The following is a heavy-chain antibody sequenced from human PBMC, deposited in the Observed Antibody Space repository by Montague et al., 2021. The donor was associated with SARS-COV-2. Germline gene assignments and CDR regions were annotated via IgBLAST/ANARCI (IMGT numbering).Heavy chain of an antibody. CDR3: ARGAPGY. CDR1: GYSISSGYY. CDR2: IYHSGST. V-gene: IGHV4-38-2*02. J-gene: IGHJ4*02. Sequence: SETLSLTCTVSGYSISSGYYWGWIRQPPGKGLEWIGSIYHSGSTKYNPSLKSRVTISVDTSKNQFSLDLTSVTAADTAVYYCARGAPGYWGQGTLVTVSS.